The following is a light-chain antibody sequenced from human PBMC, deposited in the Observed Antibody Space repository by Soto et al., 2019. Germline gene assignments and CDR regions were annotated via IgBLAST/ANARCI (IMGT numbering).Light chain of an antibody. Sequence: QSALTQPASVSGSPGQSITISCTGTSSDVGGYNYVSWYQQHPGKAPKLMIYGVSNRPSGVSSRFSGSKSGNAASLTISGLQAEDEADYYCISYANSSPPSYVFGPGTKVTVL. CDR2: GVS. CDR3: ISYANSSPPSYV. V-gene: IGLV2-14*01. CDR1: SSDVGGYNY. J-gene: IGLJ1*01.